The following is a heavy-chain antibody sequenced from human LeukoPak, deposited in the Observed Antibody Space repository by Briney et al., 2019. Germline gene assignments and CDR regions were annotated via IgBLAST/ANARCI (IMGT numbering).Heavy chain of an antibody. V-gene: IGHV3-48*02. D-gene: IGHD3-9*01. CDR2: TSSSSSTI. Sequence: GGSLRLSCAASGFTFSTYSMSWVRHAPGKGREWVSYTSSSSSTIYYADSVKGRFTISRDNAKNSLYLQMNSLRDEDTAVYYCARGVRYFDYWGQGTLVTVSS. CDR3: ARGVRYFDY. J-gene: IGHJ4*02. CDR1: GFTFSTYS.